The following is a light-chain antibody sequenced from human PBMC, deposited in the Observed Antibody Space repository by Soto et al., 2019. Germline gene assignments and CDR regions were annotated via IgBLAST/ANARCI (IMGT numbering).Light chain of an antibody. CDR2: DAS. V-gene: IGKV3-11*01. CDR1: QSVGSY. J-gene: IGKJ2*01. Sequence: IVLTQSPATLSLSPGERATLSCRASQSVGSYLAWYQQKPGQAPRLLIYDASNRATGIPARFSGSGSGAAFTLTISSLEPEDFAVYYCQQRSNWPPVYTFGQGTKLEIK. CDR3: QQRSNWPPVYT.